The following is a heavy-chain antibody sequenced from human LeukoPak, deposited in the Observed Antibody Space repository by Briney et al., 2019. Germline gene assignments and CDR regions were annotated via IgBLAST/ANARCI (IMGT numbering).Heavy chain of an antibody. CDR3: ARDYDSSGYLLGYYYYYMDV. J-gene: IGHJ6*03. Sequence: PGGSLRLSCAASGFTFSSYSMNWVRQAPGKGLEWVSSISSSSSYIYYADSVKGRFTISRDNAKNSPYLQMNSLRAEDTAVYYCARDYDSSGYLLGYYYYYMDVWGKGTTVTVSS. CDR2: ISSSSSYI. V-gene: IGHV3-21*01. CDR1: GFTFSSYS. D-gene: IGHD3-22*01.